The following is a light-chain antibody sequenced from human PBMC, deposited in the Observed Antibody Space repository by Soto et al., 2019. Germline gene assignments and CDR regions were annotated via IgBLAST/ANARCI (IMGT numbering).Light chain of an antibody. Sequence: DIQMTQSPSTLSASVGDRVTITCRASQSISNWLAWYQQKPGKAPKLLIYKTYTLESGVTSRFSGSGSGAEFTLTISSLQPDDFATYYCQQYHTYWTFGQGTKVDVK. V-gene: IGKV1-5*03. J-gene: IGKJ1*01. CDR3: QQYHTYWT. CDR2: KTY. CDR1: QSISNW.